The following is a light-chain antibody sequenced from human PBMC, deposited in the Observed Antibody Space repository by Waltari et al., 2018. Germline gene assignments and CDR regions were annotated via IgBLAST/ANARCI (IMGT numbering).Light chain of an antibody. CDR2: GNS. CDR1: SSNIGSTYD. Sequence: QSVLTQPPSVSGAPGQTVTISCTGSSSNIGSTYDVHWYQQLPGTAPKLLIYGNSNGPSVCHDRFSGSKSVSSASLAITGIQAEDEADYYCQSYDRSLNGHVVFGGGTKVTVL. CDR3: QSYDRSLNGHVV. V-gene: IGLV1-40*01. J-gene: IGLJ2*01.